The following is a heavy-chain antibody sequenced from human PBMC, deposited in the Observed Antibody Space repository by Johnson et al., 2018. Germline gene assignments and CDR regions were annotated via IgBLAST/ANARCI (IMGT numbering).Heavy chain of an antibody. J-gene: IGHJ1*01. V-gene: IGHV3-49*03. D-gene: IGHD2-21*02. CDR1: GFTFGDYA. CDR3: TKTCGGDCYYVQH. Sequence: VQLVESGGGLVQPGRSLRLSCTASGFTFGDYAMSWFRQAPGKGLGGVGFIRSKAYGGTTEYDASVKGRFTISRDESKSIPYLQMNSLKTEDTAVYYCTKTCGGDCYYVQHWGQGTLVTVSS. CDR2: IRSKAYGGTT.